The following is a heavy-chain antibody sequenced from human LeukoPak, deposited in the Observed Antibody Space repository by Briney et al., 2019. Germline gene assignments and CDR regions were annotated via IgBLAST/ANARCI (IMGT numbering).Heavy chain of an antibody. D-gene: IGHD3-3*01. Sequence: GTSLRLSCAGSGFTLSNYAMHWVRQAPGKGLEWVAVISYDGNDKYHADSVKGRFTISRDNSKNTLFLQMNSLRAEDTALYYCGRQEWPWTFLDYWGQGTLVTVSS. V-gene: IGHV3-30-3*01. CDR2: ISYDGNDK. J-gene: IGHJ4*02. CDR3: GRQEWPWTFLDY. CDR1: GFTLSNYA.